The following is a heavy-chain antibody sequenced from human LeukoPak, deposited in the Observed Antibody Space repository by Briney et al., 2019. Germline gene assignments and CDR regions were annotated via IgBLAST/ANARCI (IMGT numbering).Heavy chain of an antibody. CDR1: GFTVSSNY. D-gene: IGHD3-9*01. Sequence: PGGSLRLSCAASGFTVSSNYMSWVRQAPGKGLEWVSVIYSGGSTYYADSVKGRFTISRDNSKNTLYLQMNSLRAEDTAVYYCARDPGDILTGPGAFDIWGQGTMVTASS. CDR3: ARDPGDILTGPGAFDI. V-gene: IGHV3-53*01. J-gene: IGHJ3*02. CDR2: IYSGGST.